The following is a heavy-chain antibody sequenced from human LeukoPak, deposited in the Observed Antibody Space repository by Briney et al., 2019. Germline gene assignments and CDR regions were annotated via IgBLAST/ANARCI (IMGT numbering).Heavy chain of an antibody. J-gene: IGHJ4*02. Sequence: ASVKVSCKASGYIFTGYFMHWVRQAPGQGLEWVGWINPNSGGTNYAQKFQGWVTMTRDTSISTAYMELSRLRSDDTAVYYCARASSDSSGFFDYWGQGTLVTVSS. D-gene: IGHD3-22*01. CDR1: GYIFTGYF. CDR2: INPNSGGT. CDR3: ARASSDSSGFFDY. V-gene: IGHV1-2*04.